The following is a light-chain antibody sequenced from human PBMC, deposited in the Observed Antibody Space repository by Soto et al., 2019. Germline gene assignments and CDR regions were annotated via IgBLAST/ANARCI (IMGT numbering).Light chain of an antibody. CDR3: VEWDKCLLGHVV. J-gene: IGLJ2*01. V-gene: IGLV1-44*01. CDR1: SSNIGSNT. CDR2: SNN. Sequence: QSVLTQPPSASGTPGQRVTISCSGSSSNIGSNTVNWYQQLPGTAPKLVIYSNNQRPSGVPDRFSGSKSGTSASLAISGLQSEDDFDYYCVEWDKCLLGHVVFGGVNMVTDL.